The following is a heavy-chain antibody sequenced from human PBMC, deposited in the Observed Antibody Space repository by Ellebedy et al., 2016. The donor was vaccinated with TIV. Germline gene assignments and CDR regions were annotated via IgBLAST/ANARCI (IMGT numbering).Heavy chain of an antibody. CDR3: ARAHGRDLTGYDKRHYGMDV. CDR1: GFTFSSYS. CDR2: INHSGST. V-gene: IGHV4-34*01. Sequence: ESLKISCAASGFTFSSYSINWVRQAPGKGLEWIGEINHSGSTNYNPSLKSRVTISVDTSKNQFSLKLSSVTAADTAVFYCARAHGRDLTGYDKRHYGMDVWGQGTTVTVSS. D-gene: IGHD3-9*01. J-gene: IGHJ6*02.